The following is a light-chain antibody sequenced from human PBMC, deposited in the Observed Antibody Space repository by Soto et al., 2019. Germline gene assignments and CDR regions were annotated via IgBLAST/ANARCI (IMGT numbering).Light chain of an antibody. J-gene: IGKJ5*01. CDR2: KAS. CDR3: QQYYSYPAIT. CDR1: QSISIW. V-gene: IGKV1-5*03. Sequence: DIQMTQSPSTLSASVGDRVTITCRASQSISIWLAWYQQKPGKAPKILIYKASSLESGVPSRFSGSGSGTEFTLTISCLQSEDFATYYCQQYYSYPAITFGQGTRLEIK.